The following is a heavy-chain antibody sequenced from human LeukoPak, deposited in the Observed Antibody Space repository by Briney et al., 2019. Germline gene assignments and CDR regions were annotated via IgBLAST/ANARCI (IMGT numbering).Heavy chain of an antibody. CDR2: INPNSGGT. J-gene: IGHJ4*02. D-gene: IGHD2-15*01. V-gene: IGHV1-2*02. CDR3: AREWVYCSGGSCYSAPYFDY. CDR1: GYTFTGYY. Sequence: ASVKVSCKASGYTFTGYYMHWVRQAPGQGLEWMGWINPNSGGTNYAQKFQGRVTMTRDTSISTAYMELSRLRSDDTAVYYCAREWVYCSGGSCYSAPYFDYWGQGTLVTVSP.